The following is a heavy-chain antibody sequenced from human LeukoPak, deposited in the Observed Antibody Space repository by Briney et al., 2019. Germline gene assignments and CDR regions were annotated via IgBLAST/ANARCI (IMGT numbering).Heavy chain of an antibody. CDR1: GFTFDDYA. Sequence: PGRSLRLSCAASGFTFDDYAMHWVRQAPGKGLEWVSGISWNSGSIGYADSVKGRFTISRDNAKNSLYLQMNSLRAEDTALYYCAKDRGYSSGWSPFDYWGQGTLVTVSS. V-gene: IGHV3-9*01. J-gene: IGHJ4*02. CDR2: ISWNSGSI. CDR3: AKDRGYSSGWSPFDY. D-gene: IGHD6-19*01.